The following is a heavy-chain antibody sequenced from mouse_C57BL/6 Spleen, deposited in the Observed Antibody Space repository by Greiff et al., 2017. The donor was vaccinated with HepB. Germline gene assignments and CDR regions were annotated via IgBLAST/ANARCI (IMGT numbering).Heavy chain of an antibody. D-gene: IGHD1-1*01. CDR1: GFTFSSYG. V-gene: IGHV5-6*01. J-gene: IGHJ2*01. CDR3: ARPFYGSSFYFDY. CDR2: ISSGGSYT. Sequence: EVMLVESGGDLVKPGGSLKLSCAASGFTFSSYGMSWVRQTPDKRLEWVATISSGGSYTYYPDSVKGRFTISRDNAKNTLYLQMSSLKSEDTAMYYCARPFYGSSFYFDYWGQGTTLTVSS.